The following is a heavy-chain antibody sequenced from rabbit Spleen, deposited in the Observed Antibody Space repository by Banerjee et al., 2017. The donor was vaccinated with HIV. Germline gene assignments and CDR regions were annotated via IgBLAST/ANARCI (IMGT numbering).Heavy chain of an antibody. Sequence: QEQLEESGGDLVKPEGSLTLTCTASGFSFSSGYDICWVRQAPGKGLEWIACIDTGSSGFTYFASWAKGRFTISKTSSTTVTLQMTSLTAADTATYFCARDTSSSFSSYGMDLWGPGTLVTVS. D-gene: IGHD1-1*01. V-gene: IGHV1S45*01. CDR3: ARDTSSSFSSYGMDL. J-gene: IGHJ6*01. CDR1: GFSFSSGYD. CDR2: IDTGSSGFT.